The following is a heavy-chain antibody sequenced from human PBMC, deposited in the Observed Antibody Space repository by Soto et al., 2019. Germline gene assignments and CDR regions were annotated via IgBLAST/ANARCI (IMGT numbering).Heavy chain of an antibody. J-gene: IGHJ5*02. D-gene: IGHD6-13*01. V-gene: IGHV4-30-4*01. CDR1: GGSISSGDYY. CDR3: ARDGYSSSWASGGFDP. CDR2: IYYSGST. Sequence: SETLSLTCTVSGGSISSGDYYWSWIRQPPGKGLEWIGYIYYSGSTYYNQYLKRRVTISVDTSKNQFSLKLSSVTAADTAVYYCARDGYSSSWASGGFDPWGQGTLVTVSS.